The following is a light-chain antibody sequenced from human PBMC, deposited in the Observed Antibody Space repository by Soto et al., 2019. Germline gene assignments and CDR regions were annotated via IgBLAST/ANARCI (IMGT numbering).Light chain of an antibody. CDR2: KAS. CDR1: QSTGSW. V-gene: IGKV1-5*03. CDR3: QQYNSYSRT. Sequence: DIQMTQSPSTLSASVGDRVTITCRASQSTGSWLAWYQQKPGKAPKVLISKASTLESGVPSRFSGSGSGTEFTLTISSLQPDDFATYYCQQYNSYSRTFGQGTKV. J-gene: IGKJ1*01.